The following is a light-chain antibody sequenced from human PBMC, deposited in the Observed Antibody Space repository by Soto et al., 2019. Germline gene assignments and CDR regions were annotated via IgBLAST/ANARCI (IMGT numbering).Light chain of an antibody. Sequence: EIVLTQSPATLSVSPGEGATLSCRASQSLSSSLAWYQQKPGQAPRLLIYGASSRATGIPVRFSGSGSGTEFTLTISSLQSEDFAVYYCQQYNNWPLTFGQGTRLEIK. CDR2: GAS. CDR1: QSLSSS. V-gene: IGKV3-15*01. CDR3: QQYNNWPLT. J-gene: IGKJ5*01.